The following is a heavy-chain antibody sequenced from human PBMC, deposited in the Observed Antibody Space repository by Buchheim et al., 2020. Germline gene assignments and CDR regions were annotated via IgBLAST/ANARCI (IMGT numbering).Heavy chain of an antibody. CDR3: ARDRRISGTIFGVVTHYYYGMDV. V-gene: IGHV3-7*01. CDR1: GFTFSSYW. CDR2: IKQDGSEK. Sequence: EVQLVESGGGLVQPGGSLRLSCAASGFTFSSYWMSWVRQAPGKGLEWVANIKQDGSEKYYVDSVKGRFTISRDNAKNSLYLQMNSLRAEDTAVYYCARDRRISGTIFGVVTHYYYGMDVWGQGTT. D-gene: IGHD3-3*01. J-gene: IGHJ6*02.